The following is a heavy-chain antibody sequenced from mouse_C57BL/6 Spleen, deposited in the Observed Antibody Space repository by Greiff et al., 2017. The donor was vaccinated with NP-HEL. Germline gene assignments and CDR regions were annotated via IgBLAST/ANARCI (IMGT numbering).Heavy chain of an antibody. J-gene: IGHJ3*01. CDR3: ARDNYDYVPFAY. Sequence: ESGPGLVKPSQSLSLTCSVTGYSITSGYYWNWIRQFPGNKLEWMGYISYDGSNNYNPSLKNRISITRDTSKNQFFLKLNSVTTEDTATYYCARDNYDYVPFAYWGQGTLVTVSA. V-gene: IGHV3-6*01. CDR1: GYSITSGYY. CDR2: ISYDGSN. D-gene: IGHD2-4*01.